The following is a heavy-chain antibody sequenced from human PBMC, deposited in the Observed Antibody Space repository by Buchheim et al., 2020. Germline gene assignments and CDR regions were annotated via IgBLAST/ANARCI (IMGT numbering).Heavy chain of an antibody. CDR2: IYYSGST. Sequence: QVQLQESGPGLVKPSETLSLTCTVSGGSISSYYWSWIRQPPGKGLEWIGYIYYSGSTNYNPSLKHRVTISVDTSKHQFSPQLSSVTAADTAVYYCARGGLVWGVYYFDYWGQGTL. J-gene: IGHJ4*02. CDR1: GGSISSYY. CDR3: ARGGLVWGVYYFDY. D-gene: IGHD3-16*01. V-gene: IGHV4-59*01.